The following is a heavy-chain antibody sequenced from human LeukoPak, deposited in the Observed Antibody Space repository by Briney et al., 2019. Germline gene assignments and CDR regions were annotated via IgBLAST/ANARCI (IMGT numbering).Heavy chain of an antibody. CDR2: TYSGGST. D-gene: IGHD3-22*01. V-gene: IGHV3-66*01. Sequence: GGSLRLSCAASGFTVSSNYMNWVRQAPGKGLEWVSVTYSGGSTYYADSVKGRFTVSRDNAKNSLYLQMNSLRAEDTAVYYCARDRGIRYDSSGYYLWGQGTLVTVSS. CDR3: ARDRGIRYDSSGYYL. CDR1: GFTVSSNY. J-gene: IGHJ5*02.